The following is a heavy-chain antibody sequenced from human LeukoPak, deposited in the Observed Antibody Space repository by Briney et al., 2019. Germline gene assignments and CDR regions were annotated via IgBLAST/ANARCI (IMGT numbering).Heavy chain of an antibody. V-gene: IGHV1-3*01. Sequence: ASVKVSCKASGYTFINFAINWGRQAPGQRPEWMGWINAYNGNTKYSQKFQGRVTITRDTSASTAYMELTNLTSEDTAVYYCTRGPRAAADDYWGQGSLVTVSS. CDR2: INAYNGNT. CDR3: TRGPRAAADDY. D-gene: IGHD6-13*01. CDR1: GYTFINFA. J-gene: IGHJ4*02.